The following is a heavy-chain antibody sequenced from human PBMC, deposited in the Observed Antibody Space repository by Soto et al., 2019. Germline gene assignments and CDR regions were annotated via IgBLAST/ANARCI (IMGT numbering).Heavy chain of an antibody. CDR3: ARALRNGYFYGLDI. CDR1: GYAFSNNF. Sequence: VSVKVSCKASGYAFSNNFMHWVRQAPAQGLEWMGVNNPTTGLTSNAQKFQGRITMTSDTSSSTAYMELSSLRSEDTAVYYCARALRNGYFYGLDIWGQGTTVTVS. V-gene: IGHV1-46*01. D-gene: IGHD2-8*01. CDR2: NNPTTGLT. J-gene: IGHJ6*02.